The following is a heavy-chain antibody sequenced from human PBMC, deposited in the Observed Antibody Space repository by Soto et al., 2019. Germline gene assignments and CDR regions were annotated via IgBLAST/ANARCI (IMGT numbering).Heavy chain of an antibody. CDR1: GGSISTGTYY. V-gene: IGHV4-39*01. CDR3: ARHSSGSRHPGFDY. CDR2: FDNSGNT. Sequence: QLQLQESGPGLVKPSETLSLTCTVSGGSISTGTYYWGWVRQPPGKGLEWIGSFDNSGNTQYNPSLKSRAAASVDTSKSQFSLKVTSVTAADTAEYYCARHSSGSRHPGFDYWGQGTLVTVSS. J-gene: IGHJ4*02. D-gene: IGHD1-26*01.